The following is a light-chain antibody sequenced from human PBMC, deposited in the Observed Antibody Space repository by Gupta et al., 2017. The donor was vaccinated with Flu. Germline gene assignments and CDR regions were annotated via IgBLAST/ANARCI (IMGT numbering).Light chain of an antibody. CDR1: QSVSSNS. J-gene: IGKJ3*01. Sequence: EIVLTQSPGTLSLSPGETATLSCRASQSVSSNSLAWYQQKPGQAPRLLIFGASSRATGIPDRFSGSGSGTDFTLTISRLEPEDFAVYCCQHEGSSPFTFGHGTKVEIK. CDR3: QHEGSSPFT. V-gene: IGKV3-20*01. CDR2: GAS.